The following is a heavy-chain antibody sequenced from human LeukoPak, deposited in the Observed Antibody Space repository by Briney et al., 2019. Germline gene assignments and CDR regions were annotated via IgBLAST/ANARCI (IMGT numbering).Heavy chain of an antibody. Sequence: PGGSLRLSCVASGFTFSSYGMHWVRQAPGKGLEWVAVMWYDGSNKYYADSVKGRFTISRDNSKNTVYLQMHSLRAEDTAVYYCARDVSGPDYYGMDVWGQGTTVTVSS. D-gene: IGHD3-3*02. CDR2: MWYDGSNK. V-gene: IGHV3-33*01. J-gene: IGHJ6*02. CDR1: GFTFSSYG. CDR3: ARDVSGPDYYGMDV.